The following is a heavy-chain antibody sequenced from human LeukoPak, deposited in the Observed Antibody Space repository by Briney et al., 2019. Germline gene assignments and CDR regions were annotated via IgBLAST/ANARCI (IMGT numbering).Heavy chain of an antibody. D-gene: IGHD3-3*01. CDR3: ARRSRFLEWLLYSSYYYYMDV. CDR2: INQTGKTNYNPSLT. J-gene: IGHJ6*03. Sequence: SETLSLTCAVDGGSFSGFYWTWIRQTPGKGLEWIGEINQTGKTNYNPSLTDYNPSLKSRVTISVDTSKNQFSLKLSSVTAADTAVYYCARRSRFLEWLLYSSYYYYMDVWGKGTTVTVSS. CDR1: GGSFSGFY. V-gene: IGHV4-34*01.